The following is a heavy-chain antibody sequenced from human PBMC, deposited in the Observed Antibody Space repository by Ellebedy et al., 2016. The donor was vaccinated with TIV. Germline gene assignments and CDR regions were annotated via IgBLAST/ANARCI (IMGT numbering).Heavy chain of an antibody. V-gene: IGHV3-7*01. CDR1: GFTFSNHW. CDR2: IQQDGGKI. CDR3: ARENSFAYGYSFDY. D-gene: IGHD5-18*01. J-gene: IGHJ4*02. Sequence: GESLKISXAVSGFTFSNHWMSWVRQAPGKGLEWVANIQQDGGKIYYVDSVKGRFTISRDNAKNSLYLQMNTLRAEDTAVYYCARENSFAYGYSFDYWGQGTLVTVSS.